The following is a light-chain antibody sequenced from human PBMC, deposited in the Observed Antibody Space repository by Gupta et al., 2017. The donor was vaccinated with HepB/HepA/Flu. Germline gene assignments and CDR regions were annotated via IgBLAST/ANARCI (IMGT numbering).Light chain of an antibody. CDR1: SRDIGSYNL. CDR2: EVS. V-gene: IGLV2-23*02. CDR3: CSYASTSTLL. J-gene: IGLJ2*01. Sequence: QSALTQPASVSGSPGQSITISCTGTSRDIGSYNLVSWYQQYPGKAPKLMIYEVSKRPSGGSNRFSGSKSGNTASLTISGLQAEDEADYYCCSYASTSTLLFGGGTKLTVL.